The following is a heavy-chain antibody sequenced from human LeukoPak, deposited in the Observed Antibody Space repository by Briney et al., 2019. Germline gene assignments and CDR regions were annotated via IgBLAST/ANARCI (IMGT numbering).Heavy chain of an antibody. CDR1: GDSINSLDL. V-gene: IGHV4-4*02. D-gene: IGHD3-22*01. CDR3: AGLVGRYSSGLYYYYFDY. J-gene: IGHJ4*02. Sequence: SETLSLTCTVSGDSINSLDLWSWVRQPPGKGLEWIGEMYLSGTSHSNPSVKSRVTISIDKSKNQFFLNLSSVTAADTAVYYCAGLVGRYSSGLYYYYFDYWGQGTLVTVSS. CDR2: MYLSGTS.